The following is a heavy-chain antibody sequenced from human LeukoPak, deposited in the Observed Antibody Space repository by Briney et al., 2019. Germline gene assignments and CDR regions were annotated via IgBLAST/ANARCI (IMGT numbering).Heavy chain of an antibody. CDR3: ARGTGYSYGY. D-gene: IGHD5-18*01. V-gene: IGHV3-20*04. J-gene: IGHJ4*02. CDR1: GFTFDDYG. CDR2: INWNGGST. Sequence: GGSLRLSCAASGFTFDDYGMSWVRQAPGKRLEWVSGINWNGGSTGYADSVKGRLTISRDNAKNSLYLQMNSLRAEDTAVYYCARGTGYSYGYWGQGTLVTVSS.